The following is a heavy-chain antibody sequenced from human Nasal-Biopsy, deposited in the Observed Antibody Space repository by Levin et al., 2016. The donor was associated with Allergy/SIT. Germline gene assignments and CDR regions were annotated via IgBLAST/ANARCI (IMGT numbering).Heavy chain of an antibody. CDR3: ASSQYYYDSSGYYFDY. J-gene: IGHJ4*02. CDR2: RSYSGST. Sequence: SETLSLTCSVSGGSISSGDNYWSWIRQHPGKGLEWIGFRSYSGSTYYNPSLKSRATISEDTSKNQFSLKLTSVTAADTAVYYCASSQYYYDSSGYYFDYWGQGTLVTVSS. V-gene: IGHV4-31*03. CDR1: GGSISSGDNY. D-gene: IGHD3-22*01.